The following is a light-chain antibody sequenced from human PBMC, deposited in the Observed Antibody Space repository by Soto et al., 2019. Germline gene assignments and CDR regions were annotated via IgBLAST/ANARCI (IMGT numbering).Light chain of an antibody. CDR3: QQYYTTPWT. CDR2: GAS. Sequence: ESVLTQSPCTVSLSPGERATLSCRASESVSTNLAWYQQKAGQAPRLLIYGASTRATGIPARFSGSGSGTEFTLTISSLQAEDVAVYYCQQYYTTPWTFGQGTKVDIK. CDR1: ESVSTN. J-gene: IGKJ1*01. V-gene: IGKV3-15*01.